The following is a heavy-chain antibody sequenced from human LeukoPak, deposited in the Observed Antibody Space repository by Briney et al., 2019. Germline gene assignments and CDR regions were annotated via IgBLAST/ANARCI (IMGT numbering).Heavy chain of an antibody. D-gene: IGHD3-3*01. CDR3: AGTYYGFWSGYYPHYYYYYMDV. Sequence: SETLSLTCTVFGGSISSYYWSWIRQPPGKGLEWIGYIYYSGSTNYNPSLKSRVTISVDTSKNQFSLKLSSVTAADTAVYYCAGTYYGFWSGYYPHYYYYYMDVWGKGTTVTVSS. CDR2: IYYSGST. V-gene: IGHV4-59*01. CDR1: GGSISSYY. J-gene: IGHJ6*03.